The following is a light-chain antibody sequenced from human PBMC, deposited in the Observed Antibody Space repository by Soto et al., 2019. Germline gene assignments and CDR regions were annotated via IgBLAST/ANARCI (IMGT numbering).Light chain of an antibody. Sequence: DIKMSQSPSSLSASVGDRVIINGRASQSITGNYLNWYQQEPGKAPKILIYNASSLQSGVQSRFRGSGSGTDFTLTITSLQPEDFATYYCPQSYSTFTFGKGKRLEIK. J-gene: IGKJ5*01. CDR1: QSITGNY. V-gene: IGKV1-39*01. CDR2: NAS. CDR3: PQSYSTFT.